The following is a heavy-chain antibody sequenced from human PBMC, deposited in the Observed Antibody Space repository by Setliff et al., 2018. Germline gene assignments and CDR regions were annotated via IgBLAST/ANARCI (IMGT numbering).Heavy chain of an antibody. D-gene: IGHD6-6*01. Sequence: ASVKVSCKASGYTFTSYYMHWVRQAPGQGLEWMGIINPSGGSTSYAQKFQGRVTMTRDTAISTAYMELSRLTSDDTAVYYCARAEYTSSSLYYYMDVWGKGTTVTVS. V-gene: IGHV1-46*01. CDR1: GYTFTSYY. CDR3: ARAEYTSSSLYYYMDV. J-gene: IGHJ6*03. CDR2: INPSGGST.